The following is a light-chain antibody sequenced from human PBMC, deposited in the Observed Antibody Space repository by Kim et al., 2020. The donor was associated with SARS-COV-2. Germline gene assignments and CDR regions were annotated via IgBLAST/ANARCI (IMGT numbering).Light chain of an antibody. CDR1: HSVSSN. CDR2: GAS. J-gene: IGKJ3*01. CDR3: QQYNNWPLT. V-gene: IGKV3-15*01. Sequence: EIVMTQSPATLSVSPGERATLSCRASHSVSSNVAWYQQKPGQAPRLLIYGASTRATGIPARLRGSGSGTEFTLTISSLQSEDFAVYYCQQYNNWPLTFGPGTKVDIK.